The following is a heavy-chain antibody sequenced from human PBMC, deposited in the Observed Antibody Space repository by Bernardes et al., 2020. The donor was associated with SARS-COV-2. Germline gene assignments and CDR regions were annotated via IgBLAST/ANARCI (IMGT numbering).Heavy chain of an antibody. J-gene: IGHJ5*02. D-gene: IGHD1-26*01. V-gene: IGHV3-30*02. CDR3: AKEVSRGSEDWFDP. Sequence: DSVQGRFTISRDNSKNTLYLVMNSLRPEDTAMYFCAKEVSRGSEDWFDPWGQGALVTVSS.